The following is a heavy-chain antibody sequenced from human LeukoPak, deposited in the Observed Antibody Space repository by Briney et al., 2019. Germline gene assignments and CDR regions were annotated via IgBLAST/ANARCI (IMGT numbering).Heavy chain of an antibody. CDR2: IKQDGSEK. CDR3: AREKVSTYFDY. CDR1: GFTFSSYW. J-gene: IGHJ4*02. V-gene: IGHV3-7*01. D-gene: IGHD5/OR15-5a*01. Sequence: GGSLRLSCAASGFTFSSYWMSWVRQAQGKGLEWVANIKQDGSEKYYVDSVKGRFTISRDNAKNSLYLQTNSLRAEDTAVYYCAREKVSTYFDYWGQGTLVTVSS.